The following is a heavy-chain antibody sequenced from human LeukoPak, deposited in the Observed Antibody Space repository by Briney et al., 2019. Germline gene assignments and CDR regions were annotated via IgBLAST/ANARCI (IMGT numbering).Heavy chain of an antibody. CDR2: VYTSGST. Sequence: SQTLSLTCTVSGGSINSGSYYWSWIRQPAGKGLEWIGRVYTSGSTSYNPSLKSRVTISVDTSKNQFSLRLSSVTAADTAVYYCARDLPRSGYASMDVWGKGTTVTVSS. CDR3: ARDLPRSGYASMDV. J-gene: IGHJ6*04. CDR1: GGSINSGSYY. V-gene: IGHV4-61*02. D-gene: IGHD3-3*01.